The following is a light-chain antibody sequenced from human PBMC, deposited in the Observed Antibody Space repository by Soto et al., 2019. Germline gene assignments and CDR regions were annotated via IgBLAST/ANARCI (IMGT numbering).Light chain of an antibody. CDR3: QQYESYPLT. V-gene: IGKV1-5*03. CDR2: KAS. J-gene: IGKJ4*01. Sequence: EIQMTQSPSTLSASVGDRVTITCRASQSIRSELAWYQQKPGKAPKLLIYKASSLESGVPSRFSGSGSGTEFTLTVSSLQPDDFATYYCQQYESYPLTFGGGTKVDIK. CDR1: QSIRSE.